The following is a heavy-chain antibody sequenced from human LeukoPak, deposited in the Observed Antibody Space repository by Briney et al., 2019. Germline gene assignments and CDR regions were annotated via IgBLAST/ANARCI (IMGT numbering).Heavy chain of an antibody. CDR3: ARRRYSVYDFDY. J-gene: IGHJ4*02. V-gene: IGHV3-33*01. CDR2: IWSDGSNK. CDR1: GFTFSTYG. Sequence: GGSLRLSCAASGFTFSTYGMHWVRQAPGKGLEWVAVIWSDGSNKYYADSVKGRFSISRDNSKNTLYLQMNSLRAEDTAVYYCARRRYSVYDFDYWGQGTLVTVSS. D-gene: IGHD5/OR15-5a*01.